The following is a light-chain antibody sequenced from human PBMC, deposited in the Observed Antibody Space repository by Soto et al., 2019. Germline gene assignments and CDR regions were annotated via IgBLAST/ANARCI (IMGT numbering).Light chain of an antibody. CDR2: EVN. J-gene: IGLJ1*01. CDR3: CSYAGTTSYV. CDR1: SSDVGNYNL. V-gene: IGLV2-23*02. Sequence: QSVLTQPASVSGSPGQSITISCTGTSSDVGNYNLVSWYRQYPNKAPKLMIYEVNKRPSGVSNRFSGSKSGNTASLTISGLQAEDEADYYCCSYAGTTSYVFGAGTKVTVL.